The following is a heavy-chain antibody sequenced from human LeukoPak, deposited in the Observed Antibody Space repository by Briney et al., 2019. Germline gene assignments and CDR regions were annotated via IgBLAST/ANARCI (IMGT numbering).Heavy chain of an antibody. J-gene: IGHJ4*02. CDR2: IYSVGTT. CDR1: GFTVSNTF. Sequence: GGSLRLSCAASGFTVSNTFMSWVRQAPGKGLGWVSVIYSVGTTYYSDSVKGGSTISRDNSKNTLYLQMNSLRAEDTAVYYCARGSGWLDYWGQGTLVTVSS. V-gene: IGHV3-53*01. CDR3: ARGSGWLDY. D-gene: IGHD6-19*01.